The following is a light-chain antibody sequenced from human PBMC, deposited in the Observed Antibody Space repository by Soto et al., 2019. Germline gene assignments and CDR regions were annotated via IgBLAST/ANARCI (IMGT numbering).Light chain of an antibody. J-gene: IGLJ2*01. Sequence: QSVLTKPPSASGAPGQSVTISCSGSSSNIGSNTVNWYQQLPGTAPKLLIYSYNQRPSGVPDRFSGSKSGTSASLAISGLQSEDEADYYCVAWDDSLNGMIFGGGTKLTVL. V-gene: IGLV1-44*01. CDR1: SSNIGSNT. CDR3: VAWDDSLNGMI. CDR2: SYN.